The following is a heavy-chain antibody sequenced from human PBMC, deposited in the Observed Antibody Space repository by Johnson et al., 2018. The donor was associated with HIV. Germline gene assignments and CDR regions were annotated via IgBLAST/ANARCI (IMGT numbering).Heavy chain of an antibody. J-gene: IGHJ3*01. Sequence: QVQLVESGGGLVKPGGSLRLSCAAAGFTFSDYYMSWIRQAPGKGLEWVSYISRSGSTIYYADSVKGRFTVYRDNAKNSLYLQTNSLRADDTAVYYCARGLWLTPDVFDFWCQGTMVTVSS. V-gene: IGHV3-11*04. CDR1: GFTFSDYY. CDR3: ARGLWLTPDVFDF. CDR2: ISRSGSTI. D-gene: IGHD3-16*01.